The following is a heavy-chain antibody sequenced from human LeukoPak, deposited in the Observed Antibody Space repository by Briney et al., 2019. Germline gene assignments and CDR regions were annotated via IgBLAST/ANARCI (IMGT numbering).Heavy chain of an antibody. CDR2: MNPNSGNT. CDR1: GYTFTSYD. CDR3: ARPHQTTVVSNAEDWFDP. Sequence: ASVKVSCKASGYTFTSYDINWVRQATGQGLEWMGWMNPNSGNTGYAQKFQGRVTMTRNTSISTAYMELSSLRSEDTAVYYCARPHQTTVVSNAEDWFDPWGQGTLVTVSS. D-gene: IGHD4-23*01. V-gene: IGHV1-8*01. J-gene: IGHJ5*02.